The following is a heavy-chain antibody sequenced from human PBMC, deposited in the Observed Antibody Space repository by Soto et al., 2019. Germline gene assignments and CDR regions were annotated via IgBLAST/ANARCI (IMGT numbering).Heavy chain of an antibody. D-gene: IGHD6-19*01. Sequence: ASVKVSCKAAGYTFTSYAMHWVRQAPGQRLEWMGWINAGNGNTKYSQKFQGRVTITRDTSASTAYMELSSLRSEDTAVYYCARCAYSSGWSFDYWGQGTLVTVSS. CDR2: INAGNGNT. CDR1: GYTFTSYA. J-gene: IGHJ4*02. V-gene: IGHV1-3*01. CDR3: ARCAYSSGWSFDY.